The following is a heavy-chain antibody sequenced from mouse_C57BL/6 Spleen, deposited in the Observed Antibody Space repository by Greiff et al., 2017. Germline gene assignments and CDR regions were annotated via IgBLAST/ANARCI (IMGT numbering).Heavy chain of an antibody. CDR1: GFSLTSYG. CDR3: ARDALYYDYLYYYARDY. CDR2: IWSGGST. V-gene: IGHV2-2*01. D-gene: IGHD2-4*01. Sequence: QVQLKESGPGLVQPSQSLSITCTVSGFSLTSYGVHWFRQSPGKGLAWLGVIWSGGSTDYNEAFISRLSISKDNSNSQVFFKMNSLQADDTAIYYCARDALYYDYLYYYARDYWGTETSVTVS. J-gene: IGHJ4*01.